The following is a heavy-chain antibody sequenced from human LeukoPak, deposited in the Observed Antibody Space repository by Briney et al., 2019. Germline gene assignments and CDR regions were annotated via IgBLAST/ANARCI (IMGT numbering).Heavy chain of an antibody. Sequence: GGSLRLSCVASGFTFSTHAMSGVRLAPGKGLEWVSAIGGSDGSTYYADSVKGRFTISRDNSKDTLYLQMNSLRVEDTATYYCAKRDSSGSYPYYFDYWGQGTLVTVSS. V-gene: IGHV3-23*01. CDR1: GFTFSTHA. D-gene: IGHD3-22*01. CDR2: IGGSDGST. J-gene: IGHJ4*02. CDR3: AKRDSSGSYPYYFDY.